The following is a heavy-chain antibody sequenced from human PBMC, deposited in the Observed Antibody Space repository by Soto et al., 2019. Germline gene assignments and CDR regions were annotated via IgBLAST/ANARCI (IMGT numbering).Heavy chain of an antibody. J-gene: IGHJ6*02. Sequence: QVQLVQSGTEVRKPGASVKVSCKASGFTDYYIHWVRQAPGQGLEWMGWVNPSSGGTNYAQKFQGRVAMTRDTFISTAYMELSRLQSDDTAVYYCAREGSDDYGSYGVDVWGQGTTVTVSS. CDR2: VNPSSGGT. CDR3: AREGSDDYGSYGVDV. V-gene: IGHV1-2*02. D-gene: IGHD4-17*01. CDR1: GFTDYY.